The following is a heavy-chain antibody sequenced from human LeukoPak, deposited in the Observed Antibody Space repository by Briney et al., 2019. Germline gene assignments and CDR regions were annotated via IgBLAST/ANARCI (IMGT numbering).Heavy chain of an antibody. J-gene: IGHJ4*02. Sequence: GASVKVSCKASGYTFTSYGISWVRQAPGQGLEWMGWISAYNGNTNYAQKLQGRVTMTTDTSTSTAYMELRSLRSDDTAVYYCARDPLLWFGELLMLSGGGDYWGQGTLVTVSS. V-gene: IGHV1-18*01. D-gene: IGHD3-10*01. CDR3: ARDPLLWFGELLMLSGGGDY. CDR1: GYTFTSYG. CDR2: ISAYNGNT.